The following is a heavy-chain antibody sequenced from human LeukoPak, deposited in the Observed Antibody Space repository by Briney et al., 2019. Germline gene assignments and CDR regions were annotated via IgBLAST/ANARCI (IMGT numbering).Heavy chain of an antibody. CDR3: ARDPNGDYIGAFDM. Sequence: GGSLRLSCAASGFIFSNYALMWLRQSPGKGLEWVSAIRGSGGGTFYADSVKGRFTISRDNSKNTLYLQMNGLRAEDTAVYYCARDPNGDYIGAFDMWGRGILVTVSS. V-gene: IGHV3-23*01. CDR2: IRGSGGGT. D-gene: IGHD4-17*01. J-gene: IGHJ3*02. CDR1: GFIFSNYA.